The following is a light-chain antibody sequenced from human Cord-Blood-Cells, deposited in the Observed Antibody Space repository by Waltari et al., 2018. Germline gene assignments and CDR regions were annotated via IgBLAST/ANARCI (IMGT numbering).Light chain of an antibody. Sequence: EVVLTQSLRTLSLSPGERATFSCRASQSVSSSYLAWYQQKPGQAPRLLIYGASSMATGIPDRFSGSGSGTDFTLTISRLEPEDFAVYYCQQYGSSPPLTFGGGTKVEIK. CDR3: QQYGSSPPLT. CDR2: GAS. J-gene: IGKJ4*01. CDR1: QSVSSSY. V-gene: IGKV3-20*01.